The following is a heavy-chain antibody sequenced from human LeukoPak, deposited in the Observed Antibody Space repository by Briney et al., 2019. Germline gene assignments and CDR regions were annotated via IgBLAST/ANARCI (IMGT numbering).Heavy chain of an antibody. CDR3: ARGGMTTVTPGGKYYFDY. J-gene: IGHJ4*02. Sequence: SETLSLTCTVSGGSISSYYWIWIRQPPGKGLEWIGYIYYSGSTNYNPSLKSRVTISVDTSKNQFSLKLSSVTAADTAVYYCARGGMTTVTPGGKYYFDYWGQGTLVTVSS. D-gene: IGHD4-17*01. CDR1: GGSISSYY. CDR2: IYYSGST. V-gene: IGHV4-59*01.